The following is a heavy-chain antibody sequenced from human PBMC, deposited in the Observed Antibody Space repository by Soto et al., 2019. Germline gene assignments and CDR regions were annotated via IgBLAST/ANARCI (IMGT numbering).Heavy chain of an antibody. CDR1: GGSISIYY. V-gene: IGHV4-4*07. CDR3: ETEWDPYYYGMDV. CDR2: IYTSGST. D-gene: IGHD1-26*01. J-gene: IGHJ6*02. Sequence: SETLSLTRTFFGGSISIYYWIFILHPAGKGLEWIGRIYTSGSTNYNPSLKSRVTMSVDTSKNQFSLKLSSVTAADTAVYYCETEWDPYYYGMDVWGQGTTVTVSS.